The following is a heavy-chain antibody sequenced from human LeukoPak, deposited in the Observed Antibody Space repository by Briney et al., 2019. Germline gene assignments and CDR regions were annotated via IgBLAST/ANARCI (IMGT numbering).Heavy chain of an antibody. J-gene: IGHJ4*02. CDR1: GFTFSSYA. D-gene: IGHD2-15*01. Sequence: GGSLRLSCAASGFTFSSYALSWVRQAPGKGLEWVSNISGSGRGSTTYYADSVKGRFTISRDNSKNTLYLQMNSLRADDTAVYYCAKSGLNRFDFWGQGTLVTASS. CDR2: ISGSGRGSTT. CDR3: AKSGLNRFDF. V-gene: IGHV3-23*01.